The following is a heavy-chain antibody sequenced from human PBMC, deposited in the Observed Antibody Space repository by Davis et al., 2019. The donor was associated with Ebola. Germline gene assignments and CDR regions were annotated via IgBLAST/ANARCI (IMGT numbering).Heavy chain of an antibody. Sequence: GESLKISCKGSGYSFTNYWIGWVRQMPGKGLEWMGFIYPGDSDTRYSPSFQGQVAISADKSISTAYLQWSSLKASDTAMYYCARGGGSYYSVYYYWGQGTLVTVSS. J-gene: IGHJ4*02. CDR3: ARGGGSYYSVYYY. CDR2: IYPGDSDT. D-gene: IGHD1-26*01. V-gene: IGHV5-51*01. CDR1: GYSFTNYW.